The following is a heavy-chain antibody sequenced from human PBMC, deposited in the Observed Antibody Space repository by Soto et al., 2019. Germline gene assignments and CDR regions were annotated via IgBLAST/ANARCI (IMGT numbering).Heavy chain of an antibody. D-gene: IGHD6-19*01. CDR2: INPSGGST. V-gene: IGHV1-46*01. CDR3: ARDRRGSSGPWGYYYGMDV. J-gene: IGHJ6*02. Sequence: ASAKVSCKASGYTFTSYYMHWVRQAPGQGLEWMGIINPSGGSTSYAQKFQGRVTMTRDTSTSTVYMELSSLRSEDTAVYYCARDRRGSSGPWGYYYGMDVWGQGTTVTVSS. CDR1: GYTFTSYY.